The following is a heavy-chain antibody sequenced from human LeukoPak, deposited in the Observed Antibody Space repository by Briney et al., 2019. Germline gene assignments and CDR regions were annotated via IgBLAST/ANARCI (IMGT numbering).Heavy chain of an antibody. D-gene: IGHD3-22*01. J-gene: IGHJ4*02. CDR3: ARASYDSSGSYFDY. Sequence: SETLSLTCTVSGGSISSGDYYWSWIRQPPGKGLGWIGYIYYSGSTYYNPSLKSRVTISVDTSKNQFSLKLSSVTAADTAVYYCARASYDSSGSYFDYWGQGTLVTVSS. CDR2: IYYSGST. V-gene: IGHV4-30-4*01. CDR1: GGSISSGDYY.